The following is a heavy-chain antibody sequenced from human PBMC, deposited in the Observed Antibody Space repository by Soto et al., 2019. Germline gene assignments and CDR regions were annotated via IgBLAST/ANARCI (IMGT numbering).Heavy chain of an antibody. J-gene: IGHJ4*02. CDR1: GGSISSGVYS. D-gene: IGHD3-22*01. CDR2: IYHSGST. CDR3: ARDRTGSSGFDY. Sequence: SETLSLTCAVSGGSISSGVYSWIWIRQPPGKGLEWIGYIYHSGSTYYNPSLKSRVTISVDRSKNQFSLKLSSVTAADTAVYYCARDRTGSSGFDYWGQGTLVTVSS. V-gene: IGHV4-30-2*01.